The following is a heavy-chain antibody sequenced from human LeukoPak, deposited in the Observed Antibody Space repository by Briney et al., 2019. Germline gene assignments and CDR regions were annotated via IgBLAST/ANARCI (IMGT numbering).Heavy chain of an antibody. V-gene: IGHV4-59*01. Sequence: SETLSLTCTVSGGSISSYYWSWIRQPPGKGLEWIGYIYYSGSTNYNPSLKSRVTISVDTSKNQFSLKLSSVTAADTAVYYCAGHFYDDEPFDYWGQGTLVTVSS. D-gene: IGHD5/OR15-5a*01. CDR1: GGSISSYY. J-gene: IGHJ4*02. CDR2: IYYSGST. CDR3: AGHFYDDEPFDY.